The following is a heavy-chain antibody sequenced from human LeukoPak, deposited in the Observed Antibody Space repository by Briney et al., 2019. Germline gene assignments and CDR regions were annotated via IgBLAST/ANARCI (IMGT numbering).Heavy chain of an antibody. CDR3: ATPGSPPYYYDSSGYYPKD. CDR2: FDPEDGET. D-gene: IGHD3-22*01. V-gene: IGHV1-24*01. Sequence: ASVKVSCKVSGYTLTELSMHWVRQAPGKGLEWMGGFDPEDGETIYVEKFQGRVTMTEDTSTDTAYMELSSLRSEDTAVYYCATPGSPPYYYDSSGYYPKDWGQGTLVTVSS. CDR1: GYTLTELS. J-gene: IGHJ4*02.